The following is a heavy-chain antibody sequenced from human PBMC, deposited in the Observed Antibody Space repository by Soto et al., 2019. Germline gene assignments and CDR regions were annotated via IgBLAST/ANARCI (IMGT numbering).Heavy chain of an antibody. CDR2: ISAYNGNT. J-gene: IGHJ4*02. CDR3: ARYCSSTSCYEAGDY. V-gene: IGHV1-18*01. Sequence: ASVKVSCKASGYTFTSYGISWVGQAPGQGLEWMGWISAYNGNTNYAQKLQGRVTMTTDTSTSTAYMELRSVRSDDTAVYYCARYCSSTSCYEAGDYRGQGTLVTVSS. D-gene: IGHD2-2*01. CDR1: GYTFTSYG.